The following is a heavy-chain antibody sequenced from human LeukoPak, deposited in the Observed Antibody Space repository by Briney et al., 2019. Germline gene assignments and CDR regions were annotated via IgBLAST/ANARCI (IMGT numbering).Heavy chain of an antibody. D-gene: IGHD2-2*01. CDR1: GGSISSYY. CDR3: ARISPIADCSSTSCYGDYYYYMDV. V-gene: IGHV4-4*07. Sequence: SETLSLTCTVSGGSISSYYWSWIRQPAGKGLEWIGRIYTSGSTNYNPSLKSRVTMSVDTSKNQFSLKLSSVTAADTAVYYCARISPIADCSSTSCYGDYYYYMDVWGKGTTVTVSS. CDR2: IYTSGST. J-gene: IGHJ6*03.